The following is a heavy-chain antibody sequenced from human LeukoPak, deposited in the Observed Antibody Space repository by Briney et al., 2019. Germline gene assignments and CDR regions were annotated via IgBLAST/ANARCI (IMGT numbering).Heavy chain of an antibody. Sequence: PGRSLRLSCAASGFTFRSYGMHWVRQAPGEGLEGVAVKWYDGSNKYYADPVKGRFTISRENSKNTRYLQMNSLRAEDTAVYYCAKVSRGYSGYGAFDYWGEGTLVTVSS. CDR2: KWYDGSNK. J-gene: IGHJ4*02. CDR3: AKVSRGYSGYGAFDY. V-gene: IGHV3-33*06. D-gene: IGHD5-12*01. CDR1: GFTFRSYG.